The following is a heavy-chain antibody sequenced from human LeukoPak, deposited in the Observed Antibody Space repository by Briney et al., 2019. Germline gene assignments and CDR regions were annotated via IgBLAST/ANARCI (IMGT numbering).Heavy chain of an antibody. CDR2: VDSDGSST. V-gene: IGHV3-74*01. CDR3: ARGQQWLDDAFDI. D-gene: IGHD6-19*01. J-gene: IGHJ3*02. Sequence: GGSLRLSCAASGFTFKNYRMHWVRQAPGKGLVWVSRVDSDGSSTTYADSVKGRFTISRDNAKNTLYLQMNSLRAEDTAVYYCARGQQWLDDAFDIWGQGTMVTVSS. CDR1: GFTFKNYR.